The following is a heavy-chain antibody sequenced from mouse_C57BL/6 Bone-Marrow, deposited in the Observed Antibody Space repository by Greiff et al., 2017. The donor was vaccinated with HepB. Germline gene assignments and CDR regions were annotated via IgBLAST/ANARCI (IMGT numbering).Heavy chain of an antibody. CDR3: ARHDYYGSSYWDAMDY. V-gene: IGHV1-62-2*01. J-gene: IGHJ4*01. CDR2: FYPGSGSI. Sequence: QLQQSGAELVKPGASVKLSCKASGYTFTEYTIHWVKQRSGQGLEWIGWFYPGSGSIKYNEKYKDKATLTADKSSSTVYMELSRLTSEDSAVYFCARHDYYGSSYWDAMDYWGQGTSVTVSS. D-gene: IGHD1-1*01. CDR1: GYTFTEYT.